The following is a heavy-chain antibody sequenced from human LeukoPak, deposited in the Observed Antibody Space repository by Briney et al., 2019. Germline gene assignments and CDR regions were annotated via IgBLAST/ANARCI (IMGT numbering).Heavy chain of an antibody. V-gene: IGHV4-59*01. CDR1: GGSINDAS. CDR2: IYHSGST. D-gene: IGHD6-19*01. CDR3: AREVAVARLEVAFDI. Sequence: PSETLSLTCTVSGGSINDASWNWIRKPPGQGLEWIGYIYHSGSTNYNPSLKSRVTISVDTSKNQFSLKLSSVTAADTAVYYCAREVAVARLEVAFDIWGQGTMVTVSS. J-gene: IGHJ3*02.